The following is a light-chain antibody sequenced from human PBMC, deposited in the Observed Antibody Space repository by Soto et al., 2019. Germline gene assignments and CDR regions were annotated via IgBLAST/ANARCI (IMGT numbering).Light chain of an antibody. CDR3: SSLTSGSTRV. CDR1: CSDVGGYDY. Sequence: QSALTQPASVSGSPGQSITISCTGPCSDVGGYDYVSWYQQHPDKAPKLIVYEVTHRPSGVSNRFSGSKSGNTASLTISGLQAEDEADYYCSSLTSGSTRVFGTGTKLTVL. CDR2: EVT. J-gene: IGLJ1*01. V-gene: IGLV2-14*01.